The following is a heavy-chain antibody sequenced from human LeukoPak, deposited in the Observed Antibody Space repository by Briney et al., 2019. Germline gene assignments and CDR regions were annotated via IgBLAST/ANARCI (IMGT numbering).Heavy chain of an antibody. CDR3: ATLLVPAAILIY. V-gene: IGHV3-7*01. D-gene: IGHD2-2*01. Sequence: GGSLRLSCAGSGFTFSSYWMSWVRQAPGKGLEWVANIKQDGSEKYYVDSVKGRFTISRDNAKNSLYLQMNSLRAEDTAVYYCATLLVPAAILIYWGQGTLVTVSS. J-gene: IGHJ4*02. CDR1: GFTFSSYW. CDR2: IKQDGSEK.